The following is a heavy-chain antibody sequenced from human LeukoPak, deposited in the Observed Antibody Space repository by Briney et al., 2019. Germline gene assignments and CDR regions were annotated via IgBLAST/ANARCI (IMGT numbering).Heavy chain of an antibody. CDR3: ARDSHFQTSSGYSFDY. CDR1: GFTFSSYS. CDR2: ISSGSITI. Sequence: GGSLRLSCAASGFTFSSYSMNWGRQAPGKGLEWVSYISSGSITIYYADSVKGRFTISRDNAENSLYLQMNSLRDEDTAVYYCARDSHFQTSSGYSFDYWGQGTLVTVSS. V-gene: IGHV3-48*02. D-gene: IGHD3-22*01. J-gene: IGHJ4*02.